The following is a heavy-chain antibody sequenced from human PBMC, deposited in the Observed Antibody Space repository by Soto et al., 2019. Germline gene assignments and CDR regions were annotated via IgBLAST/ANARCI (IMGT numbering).Heavy chain of an antibody. CDR3: ARRAETNGWNGFGADKYYFDF. J-gene: IGHJ4*02. Sequence: ASVKVSCKASGYTFTSYDIYWVRQATGQGLEWMGWTNPSTGNSGYAQKFQGRVTMTSDTSISTAHMELSSLRSEDTAVYYCARRAETNGWNGFGADKYYFDFWGQATLVTVSS. CDR1: GYTFTSYD. V-gene: IGHV1-8*01. CDR2: TNPSTGNS. D-gene: IGHD1-1*01.